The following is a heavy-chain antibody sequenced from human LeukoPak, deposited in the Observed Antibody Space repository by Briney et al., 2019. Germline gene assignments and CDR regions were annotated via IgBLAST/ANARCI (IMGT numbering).Heavy chain of an antibody. V-gene: IGHV1-2*02. CDR2: INPNSGDT. CDR1: GYTFTDYY. Sequence: ASVKVSCKASGYTFTDYYMHWVRQAPGQGLEWMGRINPNSGDTNYAQKFQGRVTMTRDTSIGTAYMELSRLRSDDTAVYYCARGGCSSTSCYLSRDDDYFDYWGQGTLVTVSS. J-gene: IGHJ4*02. CDR3: ARGGCSSTSCYLSRDDDYFDY. D-gene: IGHD2-2*01.